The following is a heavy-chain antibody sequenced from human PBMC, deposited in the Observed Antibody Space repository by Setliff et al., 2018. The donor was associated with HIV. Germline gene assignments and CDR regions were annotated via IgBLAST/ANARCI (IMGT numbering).Heavy chain of an antibody. V-gene: IGHV1-2*02. CDR2: MHVKDGET. D-gene: IGHD1-26*01. CDR1: GYTLSELS. Sequence: ASVKVSCKVYGYTLSELSIHWLRQARGHGLEWMGWMHVKDGETDYAQKFQGRVTMIRDTTSSTFYMELRSLRSDDTAMYYCARIRAGALLNAFDIWGQGTMVTVSS. CDR3: ARIRAGALLNAFDI. J-gene: IGHJ3*02.